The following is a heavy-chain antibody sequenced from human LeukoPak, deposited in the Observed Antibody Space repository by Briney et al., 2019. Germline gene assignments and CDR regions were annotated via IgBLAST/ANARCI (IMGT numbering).Heavy chain of an antibody. J-gene: IGHJ4*02. Sequence: ASVKVSCKASGGTFSSYAISWVRQAPGQGLEWMGWISTYNGNTNYAQKLQGRVTMTTDTSTSTAHMELRSLRSDDTAVYYCARSGSWLYYFDYWGQGTLVTVSS. CDR1: GGTFSSYA. D-gene: IGHD6-13*01. V-gene: IGHV1-18*01. CDR3: ARSGSWLYYFDY. CDR2: ISTYNGNT.